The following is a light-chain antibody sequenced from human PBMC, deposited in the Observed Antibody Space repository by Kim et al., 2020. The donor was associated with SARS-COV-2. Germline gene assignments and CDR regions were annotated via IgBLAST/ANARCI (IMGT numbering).Light chain of an antibody. CDR3: SSYAGSSNSV. V-gene: IGLV2-8*01. CDR2: EVS. CDR1: SSDVGGYNS. Sequence: GQSVTNPCTGTSSDVGGYNSVSCYQQHPGKVPKLMIYEVSKRPSGVPDRFSGSKSGNTASLTVSGLQAEDEADYYCSSYAGSSNSVFGGGTQLTVL. J-gene: IGLJ2*01.